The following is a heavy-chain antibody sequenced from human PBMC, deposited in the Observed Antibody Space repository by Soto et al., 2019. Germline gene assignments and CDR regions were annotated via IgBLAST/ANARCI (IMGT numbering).Heavy chain of an antibody. CDR2: INAGNGNT. Sequence: QVQLVQSGAEEKKPGASVKVSCKASGYTFTSYAMHWVRQAPGQRPEWMGWINAGNGNTKYSQKFQGRATITRDTSASTAYMELSSLRSEDTAVYYCARDVGRIGLAVVPPTVGMDVWGQGTTVTVSS. CDR3: ARDVGRIGLAVVPPTVGMDV. D-gene: IGHD6-19*01. CDR1: GYTFTSYA. V-gene: IGHV1-3*05. J-gene: IGHJ6*02.